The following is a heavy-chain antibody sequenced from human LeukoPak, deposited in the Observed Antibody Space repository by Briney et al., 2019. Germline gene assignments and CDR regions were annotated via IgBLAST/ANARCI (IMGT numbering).Heavy chain of an antibody. Sequence: PGGSLRLSCAASGFTFSSYWMHWVRQAPGKGLVWVSRINRGGGTPSYADSVKGRFTISRDNAKNTLFLQMNSLRAEDTAVYYCARVPGYSSAWHYFDYWGRGTLVTVSS. D-gene: IGHD6-19*01. CDR3: ARVPGYSSAWHYFDY. J-gene: IGHJ4*02. CDR2: INRGGGTP. CDR1: GFTFSSYW. V-gene: IGHV3-74*01.